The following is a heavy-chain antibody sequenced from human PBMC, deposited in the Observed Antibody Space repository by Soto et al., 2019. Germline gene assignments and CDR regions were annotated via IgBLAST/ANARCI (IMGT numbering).Heavy chain of an antibody. D-gene: IGHD3-3*01. J-gene: IGHJ6*02. CDR1: GFTFSSYG. V-gene: IGHV3-30*18. CDR3: AKDLHWRPHGYYYGMDV. Sequence: QVPLVESGGGVVQPGRSLRLSCAASGFTFSSYGMHWVRQAPGKGLEWVAVISYDGSNKYYADSVKGRFTISRDNSKNTLYLQMNSLRAEDTAVYYCAKDLHWRPHGYYYGMDVWGQGTTVTVSS. CDR2: ISYDGSNK.